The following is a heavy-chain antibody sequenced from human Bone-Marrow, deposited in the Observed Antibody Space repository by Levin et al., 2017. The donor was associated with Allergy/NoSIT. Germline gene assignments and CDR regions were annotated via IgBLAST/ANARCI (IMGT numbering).Heavy chain of an antibody. CDR2: IYAGGST. CDR1: GFSASKNF. Sequence: PGESLKISCAASGFSASKNFMSWVRQAPGKGLEWVSVIYAGGSTYYADSVQARFTISRDNSKNTVFLQMNNLRPDDTAVYYFSMGRPLRWADYWGQGTLVTVSS. J-gene: IGHJ4*02. D-gene: IGHD2/OR15-2a*01. CDR3: SMGRPLRWADY. V-gene: IGHV3-53*01.